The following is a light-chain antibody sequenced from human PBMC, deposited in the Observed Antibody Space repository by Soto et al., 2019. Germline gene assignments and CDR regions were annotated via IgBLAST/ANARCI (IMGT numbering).Light chain of an antibody. CDR1: QSISSY. CDR2: AAS. Sequence: DIQMTQSPSSLSASVGDRVTITCRASQSISSYLNWYQQKPGKAPKLLIYAASSLQSGVPSRFSGSGSGTDCTLTISSLQPEDFATYFCQQSYSTPQTFGQGTKLEIQ. J-gene: IGKJ2*01. V-gene: IGKV1-39*01. CDR3: QQSYSTPQT.